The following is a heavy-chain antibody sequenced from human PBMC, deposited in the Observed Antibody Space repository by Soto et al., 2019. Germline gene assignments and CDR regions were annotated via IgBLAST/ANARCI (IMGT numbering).Heavy chain of an antibody. CDR1: GGTFSSYA. CDR3: ARGGKASIAARRFDY. CDR2: IIPIFGTA. V-gene: IGHV1-69*13. J-gene: IGHJ4*02. D-gene: IGHD6-6*01. Sequence: GASVKVSCKASGGTFSSYAISWVRQAPGQGLEWMGGIIPIFGTANYAQKFQGRVTITADESTSTAYMELSSLRSEDTAVYYCARGGKASIAARRFDYWGQGTLVTVSS.